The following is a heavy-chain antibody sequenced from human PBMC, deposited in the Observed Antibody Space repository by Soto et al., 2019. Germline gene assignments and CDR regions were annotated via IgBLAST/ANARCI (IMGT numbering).Heavy chain of an antibody. Sequence: GGTLRLSCPASGFTFGDYAMSWFRQAPGKGLEWVGFIRSKAYGGTTEYAASVKGRFTISRDDSKSTAYLQMNSLKTEDTAVYYCTRYPGYSSGWYYSYGMDVWGQGTTVTVSS. V-gene: IGHV3-49*03. CDR2: IRSKAYGGTT. J-gene: IGHJ6*02. CDR3: TRYPGYSSGWYYSYGMDV. CDR1: GFTFGDYA. D-gene: IGHD6-19*01.